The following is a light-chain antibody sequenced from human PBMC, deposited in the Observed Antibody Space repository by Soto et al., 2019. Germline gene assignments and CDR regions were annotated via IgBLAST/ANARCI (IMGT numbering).Light chain of an antibody. J-gene: IGKJ3*01. Sequence: EIVLTQSPATLSVSPGERATLSCRASQSVSSNLAWYQQKPGQAPRLLIYAASRRATGIPDRFSGSGSGTDFTLTISRLEPEDFAVYYCQQYGSSLFSFGPGTKVDIK. CDR1: QSVSSN. V-gene: IGKV3-20*01. CDR2: AAS. CDR3: QQYGSSLFS.